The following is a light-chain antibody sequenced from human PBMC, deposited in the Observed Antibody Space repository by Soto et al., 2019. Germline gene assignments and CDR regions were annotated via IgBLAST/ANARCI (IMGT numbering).Light chain of an antibody. V-gene: IGLV2-14*01. CDR3: SSYTNSGALVV. J-gene: IGLJ2*01. CDR2: DVN. Sequence: QSALTQPASVSGSPGQSITISCTGTSSDIGGYKYVSWYQQHPGKAPKLMIYDVNNRPSGVSNRFSGSKSGNTASLTVSGLQAEDEAAYYCSSYTNSGALVVFGGGTKLTVL. CDR1: SSDIGGYKY.